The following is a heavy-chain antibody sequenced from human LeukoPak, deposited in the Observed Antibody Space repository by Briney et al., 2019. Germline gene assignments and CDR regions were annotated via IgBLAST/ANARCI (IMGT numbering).Heavy chain of an antibody. D-gene: IGHD6-6*01. V-gene: IGHV3-48*03. Sequence: GGSLRLSCAASGFTFSSYEMNWVRQAPGKRLEWVSYISSSGSTIYYADSVKGRFTISRDNAKNSLYLQMNSLRSEDTAVYYCARGAPSSSLYYYYMDVWGKGTTVTVSS. CDR1: GFTFSSYE. CDR3: ARGAPSSSLYYYYMDV. J-gene: IGHJ6*03. CDR2: ISSSGSTI.